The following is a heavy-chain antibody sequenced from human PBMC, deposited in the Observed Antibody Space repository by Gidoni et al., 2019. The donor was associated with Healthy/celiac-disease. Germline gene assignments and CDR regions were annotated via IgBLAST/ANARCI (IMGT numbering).Heavy chain of an antibody. D-gene: IGHD2-15*01. V-gene: IGHV4-30-4*01. J-gene: IGHJ4*02. CDR2: IYYSGST. Sequence: QVQLQESGPGLVKPSQTLSLTCTVSGGSISRGDYYWSWIRQPPGKGLEWIGYIYYSGSTYYNPSLKSRVTISVDTSKNQCSLKLSSVTAADTAVYYCARGDCSGGSCYFGYWGQGTLVTVSS. CDR3: ARGDCSGGSCYFGY. CDR1: GGSISRGDYY.